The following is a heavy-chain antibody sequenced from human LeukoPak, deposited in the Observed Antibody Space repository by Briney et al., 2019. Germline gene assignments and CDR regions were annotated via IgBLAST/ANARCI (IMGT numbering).Heavy chain of an antibody. CDR2: IIPIFGTA. CDR1: GGTFSSYA. D-gene: IGHD3-10*01. Sequence: GASVKVSCKASGGTFSSYAISWVRQAPGQGLEWMGGIIPIFGTANYAQKFQGRVTITTDESTSTAYMELSSLRSEDTAVYYCARTTMVRGAKGHFDYWGQGTLVTVSS. V-gene: IGHV1-69*05. J-gene: IGHJ4*02. CDR3: ARTTMVRGAKGHFDY.